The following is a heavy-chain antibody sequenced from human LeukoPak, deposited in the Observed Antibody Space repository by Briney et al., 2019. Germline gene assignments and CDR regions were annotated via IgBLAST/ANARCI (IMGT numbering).Heavy chain of an antibody. D-gene: IGHD3/OR15-3a*01. V-gene: IGHV3-66*03. CDR2: IRDSGEA. CDR1: GFRVSDYY. CDR3: ARDRAALQDWVEFDP. J-gene: IGHJ5*02. Sequence: PGGSLRLSCAVSGFRVSDYYMSWVRQAPGKGLDWFGLIRDSGEAFYADFVRGRFAISRDESENTLYLQMNSLRVEDTAVYFCARDRAALQDWVEFDPWGQGTPVIVSS.